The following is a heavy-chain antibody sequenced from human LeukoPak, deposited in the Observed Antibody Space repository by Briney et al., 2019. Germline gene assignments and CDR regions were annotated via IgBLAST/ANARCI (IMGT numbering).Heavy chain of an antibody. CDR1: GFTFSSYA. CDR2: ITNGGGTT. Sequence: GGSLRLSCAASGFTFSSYAMSWVRQAPGKGLEWVSAITNGGGTTYYADSVKGRFTISRDNSKNTLYLQMNSLRADDTAVYYCARDTDRTSSRYLDYWGQGTLVTVSS. CDR3: ARDTDRTSSRYLDY. D-gene: IGHD6-6*01. V-gene: IGHV3-23*01. J-gene: IGHJ4*02.